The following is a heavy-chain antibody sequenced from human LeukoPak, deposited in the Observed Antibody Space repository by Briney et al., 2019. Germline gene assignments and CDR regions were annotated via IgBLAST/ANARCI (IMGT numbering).Heavy chain of an antibody. Sequence: SETLSLTCAVYGGSFSGYYWSWIRQPPGKGLEWIGEIDHSGSTNYNPSLKSRVTISVDTSKNQFSLKLSSVTAADTAVYYCAREGRLYYYDSSGYYYWGQGTLVTVSS. CDR2: IDHSGST. J-gene: IGHJ4*02. CDR1: GGSFSGYY. CDR3: AREGRLYYYDSSGYYY. D-gene: IGHD3-22*01. V-gene: IGHV4-34*01.